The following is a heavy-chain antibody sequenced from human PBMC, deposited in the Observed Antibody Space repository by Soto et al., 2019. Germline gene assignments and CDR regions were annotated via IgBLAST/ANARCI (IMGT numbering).Heavy chain of an antibody. Sequence: QVQLQESGPGLVKPSQTLSLTCTVSGGSISSGGYYWSWIRQHPGKGLEWIGYIYYSGSTYYNPCLKSRVTISGYPSKNQFPLKWSSVTAADTAVYYCARDKGDYGDIGWFDPWGQGTLVTVSS. CDR2: IYYSGST. V-gene: IGHV4-31*03. J-gene: IGHJ5*02. CDR3: ARDKGDYGDIGWFDP. CDR1: GGSISSGGYY. D-gene: IGHD4-17*01.